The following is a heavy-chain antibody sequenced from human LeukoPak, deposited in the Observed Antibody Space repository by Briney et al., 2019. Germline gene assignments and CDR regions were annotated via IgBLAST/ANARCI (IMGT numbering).Heavy chain of an antibody. V-gene: IGHV4-34*01. Sequence: SETLSLTCAVYGGSFSGYYWSWIRQPPGKGLEWIGEINHSGSTNYNPSLKSRVTISVDTSENQFSLKLSSVTAADTAVYYCARSVFYSSSWYDYWGQGTLVTVSS. D-gene: IGHD6-13*01. CDR3: ARSVFYSSSWYDY. CDR2: INHSGST. CDR1: GGSFSGYY. J-gene: IGHJ4*02.